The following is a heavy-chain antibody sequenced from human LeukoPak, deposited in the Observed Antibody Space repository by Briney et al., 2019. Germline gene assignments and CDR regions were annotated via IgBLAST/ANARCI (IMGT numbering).Heavy chain of an antibody. Sequence: PSETLSLTXTVSGDSISSYYWSWIRQPAGKGLEWIGRIYTSGSTNYNPSLKSRVTMSVDTSKNQFSLKLSSVTAADTAVYYCARVARITIFGVVFNWFDPWGQGTLVTVSS. D-gene: IGHD3-3*01. CDR2: IYTSGST. CDR3: ARVARITIFGVVFNWFDP. V-gene: IGHV4-4*07. CDR1: GDSISSYY. J-gene: IGHJ5*02.